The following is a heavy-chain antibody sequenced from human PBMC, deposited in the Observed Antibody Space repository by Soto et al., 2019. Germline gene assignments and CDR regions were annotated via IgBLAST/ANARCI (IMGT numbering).Heavy chain of an antibody. J-gene: IGHJ6*02. D-gene: IGHD6-13*01. CDR2: IYYTGST. CDR3: ASSNIAAAGFYYYGMDV. CDR1: GGSVTSISSRNYY. Sequence: PSETLSLTCTVSGGSVTSISSRNYYWGWIRQPPGKGLECIGNIYYTGSTYYNPSLKSRVTISLGTSKNLFPLKLTSVTAADTALYYCASSNIAAAGFYYYGMDVWGQGTTVTVSS. V-gene: IGHV4-39*01.